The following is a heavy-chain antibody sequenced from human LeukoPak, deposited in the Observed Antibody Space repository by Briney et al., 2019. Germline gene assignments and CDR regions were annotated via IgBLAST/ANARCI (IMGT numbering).Heavy chain of an antibody. CDR2: IYYSGST. V-gene: IGHV4-39*01. Sequence: PSETLSLTCTVSGGSISSSSYYWGWIRQPPGKGLEWIGSIYYSGSTYYNPSLKSRVTISVDTSKNQFSLKLSSVTAADTAVYYCARQTRVVPAASNWFDPWGQGTLVTVSS. D-gene: IGHD2-2*01. J-gene: IGHJ5*02. CDR1: GGSISSSSYY. CDR3: ARQTRVVPAASNWFDP.